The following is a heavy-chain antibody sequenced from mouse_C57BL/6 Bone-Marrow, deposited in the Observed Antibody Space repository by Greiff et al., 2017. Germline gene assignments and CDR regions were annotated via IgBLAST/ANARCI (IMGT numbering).Heavy chain of an antibody. J-gene: IGHJ3*01. CDR2: IDPSDSYT. Sequence: VPLQQPGAELVRPGTSVKLSCKASGYTFTSYWMHWVKQRPGQGLEWIGVIDPSDSYTNYNQKFKGKATLTVDTSSSTAYMQLSSLTSEDSAVYYCARGLGRFAYWGQGTLVTVSA. CDR1: GYTFTSYW. D-gene: IGHD4-1*01. CDR3: ARGLGRFAY. V-gene: IGHV1-59*01.